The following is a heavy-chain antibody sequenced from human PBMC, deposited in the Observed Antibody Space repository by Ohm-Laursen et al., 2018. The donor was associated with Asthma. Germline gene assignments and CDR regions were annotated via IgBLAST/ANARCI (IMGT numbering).Heavy chain of an antibody. D-gene: IGHD6-6*01. CDR1: GFTFSSYA. J-gene: IGHJ6*02. CDR2: ISYDGSNK. CDR3: VRDGGIAARHYFGMDV. V-gene: IGHV3-30*14. Sequence: SLRLSCSASGFTFSSYAMHWVRQAPGKGLEWVAVISYDGSNKYYADSVKGRFTISRDSSKNTLYLQMNSLRAEDTAVYYCVRDGGIAARHYFGMDVWGQGTTVTVSS.